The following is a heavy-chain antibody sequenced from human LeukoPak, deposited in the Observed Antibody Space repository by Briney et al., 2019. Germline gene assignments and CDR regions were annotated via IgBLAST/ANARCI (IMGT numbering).Heavy chain of an antibody. D-gene: IGHD5-18*01. CDR1: DFTLSAYG. J-gene: IGHJ6*03. Sequence: PRGSLRLSCAASDFTLSAYGMSWGRQAPGKGLEWVANIDEAGSERHYVGSVKGRFTISRDNAKNSLYLQMNSLRVEDTAVYHCARVPETRYRLTYYYYYMDVWGKGTTVSVSS. V-gene: IGHV3-7*01. CDR3: ARVPETRYRLTYYYYYMDV. CDR2: IDEAGSER.